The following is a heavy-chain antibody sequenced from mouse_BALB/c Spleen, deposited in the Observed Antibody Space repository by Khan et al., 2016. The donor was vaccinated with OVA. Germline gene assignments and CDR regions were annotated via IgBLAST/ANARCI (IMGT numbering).Heavy chain of an antibody. CDR2: INTYTGEP. D-gene: IGHD6-1*01. J-gene: IGHJ4*01. V-gene: IGHV9-3-1*01. CDR1: GFTFTNYG. CDR3: AKEGNNGSMDY. Sequence: QIQLQQSGPELKKPGATVQISCKASGFTFTNYGMNWVKQAPGKGLKWMGWINTYTGEPTFTEDFKGRSAFPLETSATTAYLQINSLKNEDTAKLVCAKEGNNGSMDYWGQGTSVTVSS.